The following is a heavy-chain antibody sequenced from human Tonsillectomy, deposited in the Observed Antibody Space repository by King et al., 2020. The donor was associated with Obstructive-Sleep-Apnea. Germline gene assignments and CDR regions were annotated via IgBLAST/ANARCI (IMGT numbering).Heavy chain of an antibody. CDR2: IYYTGST. J-gene: IGHJ3*02. D-gene: IGHD5-18*01. Sequence: QLQESGPGLVKPSETLSLTCTVSGGSISSSSYYWGWIRQPPGKGLEWIESIYYTGSTYYNPSLKSRVTISVDTSKNQFSLKLGSVTAADTAVYYCASVRYSYGYLSAFDIWGQGTMVTVSS. V-gene: IGHV4-39*07. CDR1: GGSISSSSYY. CDR3: ASVRYSYGYLSAFDI.